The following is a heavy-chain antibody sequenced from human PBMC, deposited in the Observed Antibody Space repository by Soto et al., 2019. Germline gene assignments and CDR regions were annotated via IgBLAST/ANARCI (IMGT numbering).Heavy chain of an antibody. D-gene: IGHD2-2*01. CDR3: ARVASPYYWYFDL. V-gene: IGHV4-59*01. J-gene: IGHJ2*01. CDR2: IRHNGRT. Sequence: QVQRQESGPGLVKPSETLSLTCTVSGGSIGSYSWSWIRQSPGKGLQWIGFIRHNGRTDYNPSLMSRVTISAEKSKNQLSLKVHSVTAADTALYHCARVASPYYWYFDLLSRGTLVTVS. CDR1: GGSIGSYS.